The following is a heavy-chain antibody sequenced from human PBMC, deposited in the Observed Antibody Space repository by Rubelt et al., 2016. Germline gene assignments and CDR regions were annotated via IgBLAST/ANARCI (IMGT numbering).Heavy chain of an antibody. V-gene: IGHV1-18*01. D-gene: IGHD1-26*01. CDR3: ARVGARSDYYYGMDV. J-gene: IGHJ6*02. Sequence: QVQLVQSGAEVKKPGSSVKVSCKASGGTFSSYAISWVRQAPGQGLEWMGWISAYNGNTNYAQELQGRGTMTTDTSQSTAYMELRGLRSDDTAVYYCARVGARSDYYYGMDVWGQGTTVTVSS. CDR2: ISAYNGNT. CDR1: GGTFSSYA.